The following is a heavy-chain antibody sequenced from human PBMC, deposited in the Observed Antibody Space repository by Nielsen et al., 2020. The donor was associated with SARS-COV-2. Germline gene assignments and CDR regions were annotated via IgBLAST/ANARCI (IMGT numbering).Heavy chain of an antibody. CDR2: INNIGTT. V-gene: IGHV4-34*01. Sequence: SETLSLTCAVSGGSLSGYFWSWIRQSPGKGLEWIGEINNIGTTNYNPSLKSRVTMSVDKSQNQFSLKLSSVTAADTAVYYCARDHGYNYAYGHYYYGMDVWGQGTTVTVSS. J-gene: IGHJ6*02. CDR1: GGSLSGYF. D-gene: IGHD5-24*01. CDR3: ARDHGYNYAYGHYYYGMDV.